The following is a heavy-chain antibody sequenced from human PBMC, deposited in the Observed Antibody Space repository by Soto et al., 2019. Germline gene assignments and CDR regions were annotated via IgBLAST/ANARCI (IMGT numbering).Heavy chain of an antibody. CDR2: IYYSGST. V-gene: IGHV4-39*01. CDR1: GGSISSSSYY. CDR3: ASSYYYDSSGYFDY. D-gene: IGHD3-22*01. Sequence: QLQLQESGPGLVKPSETLSLTCTVSGGSISSSSYYWGWIRQPPGKGLEWIGSIYYSGSTYYNPSLKSRVTISVDTSKNQFSLKLSSVTAADTAVYYCASSYYYDSSGYFDYWGQGTLVTVSS. J-gene: IGHJ4*02.